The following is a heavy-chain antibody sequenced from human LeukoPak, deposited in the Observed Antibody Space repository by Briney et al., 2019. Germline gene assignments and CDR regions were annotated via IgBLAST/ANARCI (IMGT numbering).Heavy chain of an antibody. D-gene: IGHD5-12*01. V-gene: IGHV3-23*01. CDR3: AKDLDIVATIIGN. CDR1: GFTFSSYA. Sequence: GGSLRLSCAASGFTFSSYAMSWVRQAPGKGLEWVSGVSGSGSSTYYADSVKGWFTISRDNSKNTLYLQMNSLRAEDTAVYYCAKDLDIVATIIGNWGQGTLVTVSS. CDR2: VSGSGSST. J-gene: IGHJ4*02.